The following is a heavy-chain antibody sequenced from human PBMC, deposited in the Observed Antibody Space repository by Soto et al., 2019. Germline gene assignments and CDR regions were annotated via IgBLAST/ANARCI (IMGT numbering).Heavy chain of an antibody. CDR2: ISGSGGST. V-gene: IGHV3-23*01. CDR3: AKDKTLAGSGWSEFDY. J-gene: IGHJ4*02. CDR1: GFTFSSYA. D-gene: IGHD6-19*01. Sequence: PGGSLRLSCAASGFTFSSYAMSWVRQAPGKGLEWVSAISGSGGSTYYADSVKGRFTISRDNSKNTLYLQMNSLRAEDTAVYYCAKDKTLAGSGWSEFDYWGQGTLVTVS.